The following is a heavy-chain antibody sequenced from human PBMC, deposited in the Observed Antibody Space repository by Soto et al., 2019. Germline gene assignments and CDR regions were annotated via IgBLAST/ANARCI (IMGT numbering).Heavy chain of an antibody. CDR3: AKARFYFDSSPFDS. D-gene: IGHD3-22*01. Sequence: EVQLVESGGGVVHPGGSLRLSCSASGFTFEDYAVHWVRQSLGKGPEWISLINADGSDTYYADSVKGRFTISRDNRKDSFYLQMNSLRLEDTAIYYYAKARFYFDSSPFDSWGQGTLVTVTS. CDR2: INADGSDT. J-gene: IGHJ4*02. V-gene: IGHV3-43*02. CDR1: GFTFEDYA.